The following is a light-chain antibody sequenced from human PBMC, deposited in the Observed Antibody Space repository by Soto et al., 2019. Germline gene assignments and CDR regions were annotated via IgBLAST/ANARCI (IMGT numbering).Light chain of an antibody. V-gene: IGKV1-39*01. J-gene: IGKJ2*01. CDR1: QSITNY. CDR2: AAS. CDR3: QQSYSTPYT. Sequence: IQMTQSPSSLSASVGDRVTITCRASQSITNYLIWYQQKPGKAPKLLIYAASSLQSGVPSRFSGSGSGTDFTLTISSLQPEDFATYYCQQSYSTPYTFGQGTKVDIK.